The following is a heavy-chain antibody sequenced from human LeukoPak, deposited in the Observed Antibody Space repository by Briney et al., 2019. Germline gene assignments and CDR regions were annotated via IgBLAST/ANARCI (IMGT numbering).Heavy chain of an antibody. D-gene: IGHD3-22*01. J-gene: IGHJ4*02. CDR3: ARRYYYDSSGYSHFVY. CDR2: IFPGDSDT. Sequence: GESLKISCKGSGYSFTTHWIGWVRQMPGKGLEWMGIIFPGDSDTRYSPSFQGQVTISADKSISTAYLQWSSLKASDTAMYYCARRYYYDSSGYSHFVYWGQGTLVTVSS. V-gene: IGHV5-51*01. CDR1: GYSFTTHW.